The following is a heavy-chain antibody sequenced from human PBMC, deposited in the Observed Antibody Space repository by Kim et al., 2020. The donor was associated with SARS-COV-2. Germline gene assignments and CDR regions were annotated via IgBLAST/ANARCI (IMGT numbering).Heavy chain of an antibody. V-gene: IGHV5-51*03. CDR3: ARRGYGDYAPTFFDY. CDR2: IYPGDSDT. D-gene: IGHD4-17*01. J-gene: IGHJ4*02. CDR1: GYSFTSYW. Sequence: GESLKISCKGSGYSFTSYWIGWVRQMPGKGLEWMGIIYPGDSDTTYSPSFQGQVTISADKSISTAYLQWSSLKASDTAMYYCARRGYGDYAPTFFDYWGQGTLVTVSS.